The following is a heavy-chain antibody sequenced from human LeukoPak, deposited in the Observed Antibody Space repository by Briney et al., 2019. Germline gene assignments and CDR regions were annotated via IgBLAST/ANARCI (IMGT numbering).Heavy chain of an antibody. V-gene: IGHV3-21*01. CDR1: GFTFSSYS. Sequence: KPGGSLRLSCAASGFTFSSYSMNWVRQAPGKGLEWVSSISSSSSYTYYVDSVKGRFTISRDNSKNTLYLQMNSLRAEDTAVYYCARDSSSWYIMFGDAFDIWGQGTMVTVSS. CDR3: ARDSSSWYIMFGDAFDI. CDR2: ISSSSSYT. D-gene: IGHD6-13*01. J-gene: IGHJ3*02.